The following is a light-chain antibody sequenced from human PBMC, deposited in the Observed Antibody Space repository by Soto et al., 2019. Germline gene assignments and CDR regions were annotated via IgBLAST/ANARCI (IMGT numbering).Light chain of an antibody. J-gene: IGKJ2*01. V-gene: IGKV3-15*01. CDR3: QQYDKWPHT. CDR2: GAS. Sequence: EMLLTQSPATLSVSPGERATLSCRASENLSRNVAWYQQQPGQAPRLLIHGASTRATGISARFSGSGSGTDFTLIISSLQSEDFAVYFCQQYDKWPHTFGQGTKLEIK. CDR1: ENLSRN.